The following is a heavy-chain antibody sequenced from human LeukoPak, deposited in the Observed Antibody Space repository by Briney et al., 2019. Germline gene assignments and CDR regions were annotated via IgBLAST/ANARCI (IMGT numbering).Heavy chain of an antibody. Sequence: ASVKVSCKASGYTFTSYAMHWVRQAPGQRLEWMGWINAGNGNTKYSQKFQGRVTITRDTSASTAYMELSGLRSEDTAVYYCASSGYCSGGSCYPNYFDYWGQGTLVTVSS. D-gene: IGHD2-15*01. CDR3: ASSGYCSGGSCYPNYFDY. CDR2: INAGNGNT. J-gene: IGHJ4*02. V-gene: IGHV1-3*01. CDR1: GYTFTSYA.